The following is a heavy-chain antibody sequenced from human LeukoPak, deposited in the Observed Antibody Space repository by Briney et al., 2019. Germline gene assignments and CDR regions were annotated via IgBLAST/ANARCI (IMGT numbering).Heavy chain of an antibody. J-gene: IGHJ6*04. CDR2: IWYDGSKI. CDR3: ARVRGRNYGSGSYAGLDV. CDR1: GFTFRSYG. Sequence: GGSLRLSCAASGFTFRSYGMYWVRQAPGKGLEWVAVIWYDGSKIYYADSVKGRFTISSDNSKNTLYMEMNSLRAEDTAVYYCARVRGRNYGSGSYAGLDVWGKGTTVTVSS. D-gene: IGHD3-10*01. V-gene: IGHV3-33*07.